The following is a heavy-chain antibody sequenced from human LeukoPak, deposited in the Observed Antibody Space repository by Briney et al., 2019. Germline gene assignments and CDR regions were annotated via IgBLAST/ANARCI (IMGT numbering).Heavy chain of an antibody. V-gene: IGHV3-30-3*01. J-gene: IGHJ6*04. CDR2: ISNDGTTE. CDR3: ATLRDIVVVATTPTGV. Sequence: PGGSLRLSCVASGFNFSPYAVHWVRQAPGKGLEWVAIISNDGTTESYTDSVKGRFTISRDNFKNTLYLQMNGLRLEDTAVYYCATLRDIVVVATTPTGVWGKGTTVIVSS. D-gene: IGHD2-2*01. CDR1: GFNFSPYA.